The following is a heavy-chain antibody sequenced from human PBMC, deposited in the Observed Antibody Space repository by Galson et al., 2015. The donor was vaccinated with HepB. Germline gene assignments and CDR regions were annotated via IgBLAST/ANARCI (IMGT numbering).Heavy chain of an antibody. V-gene: IGHV3-7*01. CDR3: TRDVVAVLGSFDL. CDR2: INQNGGQK. D-gene: IGHD2-15*01. CDR1: GFTLSSHW. J-gene: IGHJ3*01. Sequence: SLRLSCAASGFTLSSHWMSWVRQTSEKGLEWVANINQNGGQKHYVDSVKGRFTVSRDNAKNSLYLQMNNLRAEDTAIYYCTRDVVAVLGSFDLWGQGTMVTVSS.